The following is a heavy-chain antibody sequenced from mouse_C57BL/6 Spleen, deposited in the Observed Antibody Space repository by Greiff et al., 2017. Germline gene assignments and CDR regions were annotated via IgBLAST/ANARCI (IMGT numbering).Heavy chain of an antibody. CDR2: IDPSDSYT. J-gene: IGHJ1*03. CDR3: ARPFITTVARYFDV. CDR1: GYTFTSYW. D-gene: IGHD1-1*01. V-gene: IGHV1-69*01. Sequence: QVQLQQPGAELVMPGASVKLSCTASGYTFTSYWMPWVQQRPGQGLEWIGAIDPSDSYTNYNQKFKGQSTLTVDKSSSTAYMQLSSLTSEDSAVYYCARPFITTVARYFDVWGTGTTVTVSS.